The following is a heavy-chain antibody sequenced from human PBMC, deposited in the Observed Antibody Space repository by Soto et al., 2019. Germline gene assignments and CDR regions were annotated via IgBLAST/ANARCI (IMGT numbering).Heavy chain of an antibody. Sequence: QVRLVQSGPEVKKPGASVRVSCKASGYTFANYGITWVRQTSGQGLEWLGWISGYNINTLYAQKFAGRVTLTTDKSTSTVYMELRSLKSDDTAIYFCARERRWEPLLYWGQGTLVTVSS. CDR3: ARERRWEPLLY. D-gene: IGHD1-26*01. V-gene: IGHV1-18*01. CDR2: ISGYNINT. J-gene: IGHJ4*02. CDR1: GYTFANYG.